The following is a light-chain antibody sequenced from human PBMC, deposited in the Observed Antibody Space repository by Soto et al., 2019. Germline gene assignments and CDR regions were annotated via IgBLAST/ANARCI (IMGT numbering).Light chain of an antibody. V-gene: IGLV2-14*01. CDR2: EVS. J-gene: IGLJ1*01. CDR3: CSYKNRANYV. CDR1: SSDVGRYNY. Sequence: QSALAQPASVSGSPGQSITISCTGTSSDVGRYNYVSWYQQHPGKAPKLMIHEVSYRPSGVSSRFSGSKSGNTASLTISGLQAEDEAEYNCCSYKNRANYVFGTGTKVTVL.